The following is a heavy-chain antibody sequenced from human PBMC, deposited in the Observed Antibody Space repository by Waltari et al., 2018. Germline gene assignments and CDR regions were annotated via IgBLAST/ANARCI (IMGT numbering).Heavy chain of an antibody. V-gene: IGHV4-38-2*02. CDR1: GYSISSGYY. Sequence: QVQLQESGPGLVKPSETLSLTCTVSGYSISSGYYWGWIRQPPGKGLEWIGSIYHSGGTYYNPSLKSRVTISVDTSKNQFSLKLSSVTAADTAVYYCARDKPQSYGSGNDFDYWGQGTLVTVSS. D-gene: IGHD3-10*01. J-gene: IGHJ4*02. CDR3: ARDKPQSYGSGNDFDY. CDR2: IYHSGGT.